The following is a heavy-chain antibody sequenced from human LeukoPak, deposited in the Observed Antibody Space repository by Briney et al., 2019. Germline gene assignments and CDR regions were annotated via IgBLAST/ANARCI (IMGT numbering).Heavy chain of an antibody. CDR3: ARGGYSTVVTPFDY. D-gene: IGHD4-23*01. V-gene: IGHV3-30-3*01. CDR2: ISYDGSNK. CDR1: GFTFSSYA. J-gene: IGHJ4*02. Sequence: AGGSLRLSCAASGFTFSSYAMHWVRQAPGKGLEWVAVISYDGSNKYYADSVKGRFTISRDNSKNTLYLQMNSLRAEDTAVYYCARGGYSTVVTPFDYWGQGTLVTVSS.